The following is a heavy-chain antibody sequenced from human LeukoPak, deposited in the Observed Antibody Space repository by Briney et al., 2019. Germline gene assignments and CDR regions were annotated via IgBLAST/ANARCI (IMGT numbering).Heavy chain of an antibody. CDR1: GYTFTSYG. V-gene: IGHV1-18*01. J-gene: IGHJ4*02. D-gene: IGHD4-11*01. CDR3: ATLPTVTRSHDY. CDR2: ISAYNGNT. Sequence: ASVKVSCKASGYTFTSYGISWVRQAPGQGLEWMGWISAYNGNTNYAQKLQGRVTMTTDTSTSTAYMELRSLRSDDTAVYYCATLPTVTRSHDYWGQGTLVTVSS.